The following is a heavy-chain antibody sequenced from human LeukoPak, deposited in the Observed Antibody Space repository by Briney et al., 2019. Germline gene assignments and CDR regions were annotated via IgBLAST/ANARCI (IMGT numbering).Heavy chain of an antibody. J-gene: IGHJ3*02. V-gene: IGHV4-61*01. D-gene: IGHD3-22*01. Sequence: SETLSLTCTVSGGSISSGSYYWSWIRQPPGKGLEWIGYTYYSGSTNYNPSLKSRVTISVDTSKNQFSLKLSSVTAADTAVYYCARGMVCYDSSGYYNPCDAFDIWGQGTMVTVSS. CDR1: GGSISSGSYY. CDR3: ARGMVCYDSSGYYNPCDAFDI. CDR2: TYYSGST.